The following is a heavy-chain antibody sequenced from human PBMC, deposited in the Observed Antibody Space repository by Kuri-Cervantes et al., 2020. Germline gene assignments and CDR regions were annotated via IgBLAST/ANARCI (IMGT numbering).Heavy chain of an antibody. D-gene: IGHD3-3*01. J-gene: IGHJ4*02. CDR2: ISYDGSNK. Sequence: LSLTCAASGFTFSSYAMHWVRQAPGKGLEWVAVISYDGSNKYYADSVKGRFTISRDNSKNTLYLQMNSLRAEDTAVYYCARDGEQLLEWFSYFDYWGQGTLVTVSS. CDR3: ARDGEQLLEWFSYFDY. CDR1: GFTFSSYA. V-gene: IGHV3-30-3*01.